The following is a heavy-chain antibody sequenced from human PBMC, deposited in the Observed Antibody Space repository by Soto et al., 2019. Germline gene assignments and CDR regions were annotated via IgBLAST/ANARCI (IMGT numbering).Heavy chain of an antibody. CDR3: ARRDKGYYFDY. Sequence: QVQLQESGPGLVKPSETLSLTCTVSGGSISSYYWSWIRQPPGKGLEWIGYIYYSGSTNYNPSLKSRVTISVDTSKNQFSLKLSSVTAADTVVYYCARRDKGYYFDYWGQGTLVTVSS. V-gene: IGHV4-59*08. J-gene: IGHJ4*02. CDR2: IYYSGST. CDR1: GGSISSYY.